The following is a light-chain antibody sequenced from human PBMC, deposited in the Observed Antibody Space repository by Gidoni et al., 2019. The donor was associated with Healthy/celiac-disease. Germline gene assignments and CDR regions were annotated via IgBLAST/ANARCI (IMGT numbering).Light chain of an antibody. CDR1: QSVLYNSNNQNY. CDR3: QQYYSTPPT. Sequence: DIVMTPSPDSLAVSLSVRATISYNSSQSVLYNSNNQNYLARYQQKPGQPPNLLIYWASTRESGVLDRFSGSVSGTDFTLTISSLQSEYGAVYYCQQYYSTPPTFGQGTKVEIK. V-gene: IGKV4-1*01. J-gene: IGKJ1*01. CDR2: WAS.